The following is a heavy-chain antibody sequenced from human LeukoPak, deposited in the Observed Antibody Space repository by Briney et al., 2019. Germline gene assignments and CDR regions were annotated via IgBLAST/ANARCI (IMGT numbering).Heavy chain of an antibody. CDR2: INQGGSEK. V-gene: IGHV3-7*01. J-gene: IGHJ4*02. Sequence: PGGSLRLSCAASEFTFSIYWMSWVRQAPGKGLEWVAKINQGGSEKYYVDSVKGRFTISRDNAKNSLYLQKNNLRADDTAVYYCARENSGGSAFDYWGQGTLVTVSS. CDR3: ARENSGGSAFDY. CDR1: EFTFSIYW. D-gene: IGHD3-16*01.